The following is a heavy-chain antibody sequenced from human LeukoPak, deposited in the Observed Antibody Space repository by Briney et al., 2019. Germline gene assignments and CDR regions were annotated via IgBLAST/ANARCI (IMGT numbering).Heavy chain of an antibody. CDR3: ARLEWGSAGSGSFDH. D-gene: IGHD6-25*01. Sequence: SETLSLTCTVSGGSISSTSHHWGWIRQPPGKGLEWIGAIYYNGYTYYNPSLRSRVTISVITSKNQFSLKLSSVTAADTAVYYCARLEWGSAGSGSFDHWGHGTLVTVSS. V-gene: IGHV4-39*01. CDR1: GGSISSTSHH. J-gene: IGHJ4*01. CDR2: IYYNGYT.